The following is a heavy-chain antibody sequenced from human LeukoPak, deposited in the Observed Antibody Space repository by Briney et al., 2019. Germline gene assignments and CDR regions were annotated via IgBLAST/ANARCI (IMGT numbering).Heavy chain of an antibody. V-gene: IGHV3-33*01. CDR3: ASDSSGWSFDY. Sequence: GGSLRLSCAASGFTFSSFGIHWVRQAPGKGLEWVAVIWYDGSNKYYAGPVKGRFTISRDNSKNTLYLQMNSLRAEDTAVYYCASDSSGWSFDYWGQGTLVTVSS. J-gene: IGHJ4*02. D-gene: IGHD6-19*01. CDR1: GFTFSSFG. CDR2: IWYDGSNK.